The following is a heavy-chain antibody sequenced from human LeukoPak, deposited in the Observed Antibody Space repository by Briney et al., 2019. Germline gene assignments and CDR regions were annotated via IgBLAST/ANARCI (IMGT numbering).Heavy chain of an antibody. J-gene: IGHJ4*02. V-gene: IGHV6-1*01. CDR3: ARVGRSGTDYEY. D-gene: IGHD1-26*01. Sequence: SQTLSLTCAISGDSVSSNSATWDWIRQSPSRGLEWLGRTYYRSKWYNDYAVSVKSRITINPDTSKNQFSLHLNSVTPEDTAVYYCARVGRSGTDYEYWGQGTLVSVSS. CDR2: TYYRSKWYN. CDR1: GDSVSSNSAT.